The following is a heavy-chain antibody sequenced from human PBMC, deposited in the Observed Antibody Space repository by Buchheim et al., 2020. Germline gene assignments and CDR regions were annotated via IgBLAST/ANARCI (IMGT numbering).Heavy chain of an antibody. CDR1: GGSFSGYY. J-gene: IGHJ4*02. CDR3: ARASPLRYYDFWSGYPGAQYYFDY. CDR2: INHSGST. Sequence: QVQLQQWGAGLLKPSETLSLTCAVYGGSFSGYYWSWIRQPPGKGLEWIGEINHSGSTNYNPSLKSRVTISVDTSKNQSFLKLSSVTAADTAVYYCARASPLRYYDFWSGYPGAQYYFDYWGQGTL. V-gene: IGHV4-34*01. D-gene: IGHD3-3*01.